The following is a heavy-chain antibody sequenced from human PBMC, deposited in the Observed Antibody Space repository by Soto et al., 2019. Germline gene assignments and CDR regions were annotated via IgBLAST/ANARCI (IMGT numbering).Heavy chain of an antibody. D-gene: IGHD5-18*01. V-gene: IGHV3-30-3*01. Sequence: QVQLVESGGGVVQPGRSLRLSCAASGFTFSSYAMHWVRQAPGKGLEWVAVISSDGSNKYYADSVKGRFTISRDKSNNTLELQMNSLRAEDAAVYYCARDPLWGTAMVLWYFALWGRGTLVTVSA. CDR2: ISSDGSNK. J-gene: IGHJ2*01. CDR3: ARDPLWGTAMVLWYFAL. CDR1: GFTFSSYA.